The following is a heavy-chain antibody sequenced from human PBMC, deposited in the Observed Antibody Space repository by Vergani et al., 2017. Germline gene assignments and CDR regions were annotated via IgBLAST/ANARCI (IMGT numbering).Heavy chain of an antibody. CDR3: ARHTTYTDS. CDR1: GYTFTTHW. CDR2: IYPADSDT. V-gene: IGHV5-51*01. Sequence: EIQLVQSGTEVKKTGESLRISCKTSGYTFTTHWIGWVRQVPGKGLEWMGIIYPADSDTRYSPSFQGQVTISADKSISTAFLQWDSLKASDTALYYCARHTTYTDSWGQGTLVTVSS. J-gene: IGHJ4*02. D-gene: IGHD1-1*01.